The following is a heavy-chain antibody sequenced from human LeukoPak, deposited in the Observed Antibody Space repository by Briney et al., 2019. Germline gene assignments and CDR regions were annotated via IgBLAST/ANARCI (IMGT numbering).Heavy chain of an antibody. D-gene: IGHD2-2*02. CDR2: IKSKSERGTT. Sequence: GGSLRVSCAASGFTFSNGWMSWVRQAPGKGLEWVGRIKSKSERGTTGYAAPVKGRFTISRDGSTNTVYLHMNSLKTEDTAVYFCTSNLYCSTSSCYTLDNWGQGTLVAVSP. CDR1: GFTFSNGW. J-gene: IGHJ4*02. CDR3: TSNLYCSTSSCYTLDN. V-gene: IGHV3-15*01.